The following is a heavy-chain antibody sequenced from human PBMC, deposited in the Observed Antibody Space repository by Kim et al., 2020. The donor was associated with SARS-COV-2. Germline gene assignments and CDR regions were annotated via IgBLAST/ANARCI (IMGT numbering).Heavy chain of an antibody. CDR2: MNPNSGNT. D-gene: IGHD2-15*01. CDR3: ARGRLVADVWWFDP. V-gene: IGHV1-8*01. Sequence: ASVKVSCKASGYTFTSYDINWVRQATGQGLEWMGWMNPNSGNTGYAQKFQGRVTMTRNTSISTAYMELSSLRSEDTAVYYCARGRLVADVWWFDPWGQGTLVTVSS. CDR1: GYTFTSYD. J-gene: IGHJ5*02.